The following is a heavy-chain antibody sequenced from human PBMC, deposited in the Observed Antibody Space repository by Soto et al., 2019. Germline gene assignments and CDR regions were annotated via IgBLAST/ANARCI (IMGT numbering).Heavy chain of an antibody. J-gene: IGHJ5*02. CDR1: GFTCRNYN. V-gene: IGHV3-48*01. D-gene: IGHD6-13*01. Sequence: GGSLRLSCAASGFTCRNYNMNWVRQAPGKGLEWVSYISSSSSTIYYADSVKGRFTISRDNAKNSLYLQMNSLRAEDTAVYYCARHPERIAQIGWFDPWGQGTLVTVSS. CDR3: ARHPERIAQIGWFDP. CDR2: ISSSSSTI.